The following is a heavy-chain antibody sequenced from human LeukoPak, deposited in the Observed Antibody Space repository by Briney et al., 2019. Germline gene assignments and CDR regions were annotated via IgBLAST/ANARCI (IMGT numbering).Heavy chain of an antibody. Sequence: GGSLRLSCAASGFTFSDYWMTWVRQAPGKGLEWVANIKEDGTTKHYVDSVKGRFTISRDNAKRSLYLQMNSLRAEDTALYYCARGPSTVVTTRWGQGTLVAVSS. CDR3: ARGPSTVVTTR. D-gene: IGHD2-21*02. J-gene: IGHJ4*02. CDR1: GFTFSDYW. V-gene: IGHV3-7*01. CDR2: IKEDGTTK.